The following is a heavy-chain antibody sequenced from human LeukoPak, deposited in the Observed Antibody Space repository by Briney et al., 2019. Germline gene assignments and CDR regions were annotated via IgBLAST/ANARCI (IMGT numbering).Heavy chain of an antibody. CDR2: TYYRSKWYN. CDR3: ARDSLGGFRNDY. V-gene: IGHV6-1*01. J-gene: IGHJ4*02. Sequence: SQTLSLTCAICCGDSVPSNSAAWNWIRQSPSRGLERLGRTYYRSKWYNEYAVYVKSRITINLDTSKNQFSLQLNSVTPEDTAVYYCARDSLGGFRNDYWGQGTLVTVSS. D-gene: IGHD2-15*01. CDR1: CGDSVPSNSAA.